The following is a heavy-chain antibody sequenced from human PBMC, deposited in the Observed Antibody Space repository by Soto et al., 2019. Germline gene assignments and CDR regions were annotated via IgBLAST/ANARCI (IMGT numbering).Heavy chain of an antibody. CDR2: ISSSSSYI. CDR3: ARPGRLRYFDWLPPNGMDV. CDR1: GFTFSSYS. D-gene: IGHD3-9*01. Sequence: LRLSCAASGFTFSSYSMNWVRQAPGKGLEWVSSISSSSSYIYYADSVKGRFTISRDNAKNSLYLQVNSLRAEDTAVYYCARPGRLRYFDWLPPNGMDVWGQGTTVTVSS. V-gene: IGHV3-21*01. J-gene: IGHJ6*02.